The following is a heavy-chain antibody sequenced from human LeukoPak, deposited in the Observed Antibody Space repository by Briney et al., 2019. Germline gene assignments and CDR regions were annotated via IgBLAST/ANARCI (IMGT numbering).Heavy chain of an antibody. CDR3: ARGVRYYDSSGQGGDAFDI. CDR1: GFTFSSYS. Sequence: GGSLGLSCAASGFTFSSYSMNWVRQAPGKGLEWVSSISSSSSYIYYADSVKGRFTISRDNVKNSLYLQMNSLRAEDTAVYYCARGVRYYDSSGQGGDAFDIWGQGTMVTVSS. J-gene: IGHJ3*02. D-gene: IGHD3-22*01. V-gene: IGHV3-21*01. CDR2: ISSSSSYI.